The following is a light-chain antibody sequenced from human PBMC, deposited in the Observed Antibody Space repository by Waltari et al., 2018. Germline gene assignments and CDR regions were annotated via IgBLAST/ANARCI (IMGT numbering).Light chain of an antibody. Sequence: QSALTQPASVSGSPGQSITISCTRTSNALGGYSYVSWYQQHPGKAPKLMIYDVSNRPSGVSKRFSGSKSGNPASLTISGLQAEDEGNYYCSSYTSSTLVVFGGGTNLTVL. CDR1: SNALGGYSY. CDR3: SSYTSSTLVV. V-gene: IGLV2-14*03. J-gene: IGLJ2*01. CDR2: DVS.